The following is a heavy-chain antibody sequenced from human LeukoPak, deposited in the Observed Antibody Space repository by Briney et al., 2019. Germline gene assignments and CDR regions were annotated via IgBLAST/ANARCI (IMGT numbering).Heavy chain of an antibody. Sequence: GASVKVSCKASGYTFTNYGVHWVRQAPGQGLEWMAWINTSKGNTEHAQKFQGRVTLTTDTSTSTAYMELRSLRSDDTAVYYCAREYGTENDYWGQGTLVTVSS. CDR3: AREYGTENDY. D-gene: IGHD1-26*01. V-gene: IGHV1-18*01. CDR2: INTSKGNT. J-gene: IGHJ4*02. CDR1: GYTFTNYG.